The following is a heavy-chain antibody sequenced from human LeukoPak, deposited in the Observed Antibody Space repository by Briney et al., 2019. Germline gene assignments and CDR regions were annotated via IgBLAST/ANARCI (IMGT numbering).Heavy chain of an antibody. CDR1: GDSVSSNSAA. CDR3: ARCQYSSGWYRLWPSFFDY. CDR2: TYYRSKWYN. V-gene: IGHV6-1*01. D-gene: IGHD6-19*01. J-gene: IGHJ4*02. Sequence: SQTLSLTCAISGDSVSSNSAAWNWIRQSPSRGLEWLGRTYYRSKWYNDYAVSVKSRITINPDTSKNQFSLQLNSVTPEDTAVYYCARCQYSSGWYRLWPSFFDYWGQGTLVTVSS.